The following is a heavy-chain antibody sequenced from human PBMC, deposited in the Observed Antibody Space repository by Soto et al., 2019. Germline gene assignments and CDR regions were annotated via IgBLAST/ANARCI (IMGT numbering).Heavy chain of an antibody. CDR3: ARDYLPRGYYTGVY. D-gene: IGHD3-3*01. V-gene: IGHV1-3*01. J-gene: IGHJ4*02. Sequence: AASVKVSCKASGYTFTSYAMHWVRQAPGQRLEWMGWINAGNGNTKYSQKFQGRVTITRDTSASTAYMELSSLRSEDTAVYYCARDYLPRGYYTGVYWGQGTLVTVSS. CDR2: INAGNGNT. CDR1: GYTFTSYA.